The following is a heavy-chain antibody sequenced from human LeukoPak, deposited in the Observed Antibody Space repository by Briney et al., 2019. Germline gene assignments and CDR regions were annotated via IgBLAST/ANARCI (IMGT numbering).Heavy chain of an antibody. V-gene: IGHV3-48*04. CDR1: GFSFSTHS. CDR2: ISISGSSR. Sequence: PGGSLRLSCAASGFSFSTHSMTWVRLAPGKGLEWLSFISISGSSRHYADSVKGRFTISRDNAENSVYLQMNSLRTEDTAVYYCARGGIPHYSDNTGYFFGRFWGQGTRVTVSS. D-gene: IGHD3-22*01. CDR3: ARGGIPHYSDNTGYFFGRF. J-gene: IGHJ4*02.